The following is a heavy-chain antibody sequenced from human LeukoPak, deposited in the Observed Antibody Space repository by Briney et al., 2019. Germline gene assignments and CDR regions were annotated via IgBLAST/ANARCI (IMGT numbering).Heavy chain of an antibody. CDR3: ARDAEYSSSWYIGRYYYMDV. J-gene: IGHJ6*03. CDR2: IYYSGST. CDR1: GGSISSSSYY. Sequence: SETLSLTCTVSGGSISSSSYYWGWIRQPPGKGLEWIGSIYYSGSTYYNPSLRSRVTISVDTSKNQFSLKLSSVTAADTAVYYCARDAEYSSSWYIGRYYYMDVWGKGTTVTVSS. D-gene: IGHD6-13*01. V-gene: IGHV4-39*07.